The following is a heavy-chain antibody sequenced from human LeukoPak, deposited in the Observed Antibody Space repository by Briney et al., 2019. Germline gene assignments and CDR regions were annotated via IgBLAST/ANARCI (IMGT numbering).Heavy chain of an antibody. CDR2: ISGSGGST. J-gene: IGHJ4*02. V-gene: IGHV3-23*01. CDR1: GFTFSSYA. CDR3: AKRRTTVITMDYFDY. Sequence: GSLRLSCAASGFTFSSYAMSWARRAPGKGLEWVSAISGSGGSTYYADSVKGRFTISRDNSKSTLYLQMTSLRAEDTAVYYCAKRRTTVITMDYFDYWGQGTLVTVSS. D-gene: IGHD4-17*01.